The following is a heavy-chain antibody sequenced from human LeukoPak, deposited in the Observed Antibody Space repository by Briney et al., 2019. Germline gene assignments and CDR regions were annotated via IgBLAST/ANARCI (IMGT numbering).Heavy chain of an antibody. CDR1: GFTFTSSS. J-gene: IGHJ4*02. D-gene: IGHD5-18*01. V-gene: IGHV1-58*02. Sequence: SVKVSCKASGFTFTSSSIQWIRQARGQRLEWIGWIVGDSTDTYYAQRFQERITIARDMSTSTAYLELSSLRSEDTAVYYCAADPDTTMAFDCWGQGTLVTVSS. CDR2: IVGDSTDT. CDR3: AADPDTTMAFDC.